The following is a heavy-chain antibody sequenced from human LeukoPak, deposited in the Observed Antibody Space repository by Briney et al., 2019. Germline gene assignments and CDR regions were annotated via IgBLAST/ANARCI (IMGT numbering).Heavy chain of an antibody. J-gene: IGHJ4*02. V-gene: IGHV4-31*03. CDR1: GGSISSGGYY. D-gene: IGHD4-23*01. CDR2: IYYSGST. CDR3: ARKDYGGTPTFDY. Sequence: SETLSLTCTVSGGSISSGGYYWSWIRQRPGKGLEWIGYIYYSGSTYYNPSLKSRVTISVDTSKNQFSLKLSSVTAAATAVYYCARKDYGGTPTFDYWGQGTLVTVSS.